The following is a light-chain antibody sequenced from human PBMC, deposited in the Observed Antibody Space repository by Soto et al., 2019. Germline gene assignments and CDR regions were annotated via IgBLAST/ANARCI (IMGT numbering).Light chain of an antibody. CDR3: SSYAGSKSL. CDR2: EVS. Sequence: QSALTQPPSASGSPGQSVTLSCTGTGSDVGGYKYVSWYQQHPGKVPKLMIYEVSKRPSGVPDRFSGSKSGNTASLTVSGLQPEDEADYYCSSYAGSKSLFGGGTKLTVL. CDR1: GSDVGGYKY. J-gene: IGLJ2*01. V-gene: IGLV2-8*01.